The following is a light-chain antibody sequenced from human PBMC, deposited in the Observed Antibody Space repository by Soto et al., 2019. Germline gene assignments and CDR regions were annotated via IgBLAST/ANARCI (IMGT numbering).Light chain of an antibody. V-gene: IGLV7-43*01. CDR2: GAT. Sequence: QAVVTQEPSLTVSPGGTVTLTCASSTGAVTSGYYPSWFQQKPGQAPRALIYGATNKHSWTPARFSGSLLGGKAALTLSNVQPDDEADYYCLMYYGGPWVFGVGTKLTVL. CDR1: TGAVTSGYY. J-gene: IGLJ3*02. CDR3: LMYYGGPWV.